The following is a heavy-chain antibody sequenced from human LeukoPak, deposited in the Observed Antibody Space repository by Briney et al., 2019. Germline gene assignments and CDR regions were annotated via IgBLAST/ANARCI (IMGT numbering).Heavy chain of an antibody. V-gene: IGHV4-61*02. Sequence: SETLSLTCTVSGVSIDSPNYYWTWIRQPAGKGLEWIGRISSGGNTNYNPSLMSRVTISLDTSRNQFSLKLRSVTAADTAVYYCARVSSEAFDYWGQGTLVTVSS. D-gene: IGHD3-16*02. CDR2: ISSGGNT. J-gene: IGHJ4*02. CDR3: ARVSSEAFDY. CDR1: GVSIDSPNYY.